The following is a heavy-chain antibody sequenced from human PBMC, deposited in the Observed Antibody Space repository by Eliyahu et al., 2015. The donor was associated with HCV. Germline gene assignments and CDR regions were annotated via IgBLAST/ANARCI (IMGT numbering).Heavy chain of an antibody. V-gene: IGHV3-30*18. D-gene: IGHD3-3*02. CDR2: ISYDGSNK. CDR3: AKVSRIFGVGNGMDV. J-gene: IGHJ6*02. CDR1: GXTFSSYG. Sequence: QVQLVESGGGVVQPGRSXRLSCAASGXTFSSYGMHXVRQAPGKGLEWVAVISYDGSNKYYADSVKGRFTISRDNSKNTLYLQMNSLRAEDTAVYYCAKVSRIFGVGNGMDVWGQGTTVTVSS.